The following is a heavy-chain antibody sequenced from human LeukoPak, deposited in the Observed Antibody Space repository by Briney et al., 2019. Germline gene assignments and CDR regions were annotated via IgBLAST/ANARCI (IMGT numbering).Heavy chain of an antibody. Sequence: ASVKVSCKASGYTFTSYYMHWVRQAPGQGLEWMGIINPSGGSTSYAQKFQGRVTMTRDMSTSTVYMELSSLGSEDTAVYYCARVAGTMVRGVSPSDYYYMDVWGKGTTVTVSS. CDR3: ARVAGTMVRGVSPSDYYYMDV. J-gene: IGHJ6*03. D-gene: IGHD3-10*01. V-gene: IGHV1-46*01. CDR2: INPSGGST. CDR1: GYTFTSYY.